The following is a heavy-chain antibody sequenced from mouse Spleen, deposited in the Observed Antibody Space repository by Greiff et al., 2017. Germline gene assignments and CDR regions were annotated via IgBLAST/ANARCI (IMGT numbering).Heavy chain of an antibody. V-gene: IGHV5-6-4*01. CDR1: GFTFSSYY. Sequence: DVKLVESGGGLVKRGGSLKLSCAASGFTFSSYYMSWVRQTPEKRLEWVATISSGGGSTYYPDSVKGRFTISRDNAKNTLYLQMSSLNSEDTAVYYCARDGDRYYFDYWGQGTTLTVSS. CDR2: ISSGGGST. D-gene: IGHD2-14*01. J-gene: IGHJ2*01. CDR3: ARDGDRYYFDY.